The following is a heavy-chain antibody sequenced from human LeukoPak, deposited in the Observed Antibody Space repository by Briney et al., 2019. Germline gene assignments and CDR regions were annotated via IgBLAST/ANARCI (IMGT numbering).Heavy chain of an antibody. CDR2: TSSSGSTI. V-gene: IGHV3-11*01. J-gene: IGHJ4*02. Sequence: PGGSLRLSCAASGFTFSDYYMSWIRQAPGKGLEWVSYTSSSGSTIYYADSVKGRFTISRDNAKNSLYLQMNSLRAEDTAVYYCARDRDTAMVYFDYWGQGTLVTVSS. CDR1: GFTFSDYY. CDR3: ARDRDTAMVYFDY. D-gene: IGHD5-18*01.